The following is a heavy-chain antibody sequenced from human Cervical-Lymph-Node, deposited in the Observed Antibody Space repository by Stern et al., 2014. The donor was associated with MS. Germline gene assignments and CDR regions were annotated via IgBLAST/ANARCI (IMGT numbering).Heavy chain of an antibody. D-gene: IGHD4-17*01. CDR2: IYNSGST. V-gene: IGHV4-59*01. Sequence: QLQLQESGPGLVKPSETLSLTCTVSGGSISSYYWTWIRQPPGQGLEWIGYIYNSGSTSYNPSLKSRVTISVDTSKNQFSLKLSSVTAADTAVYYCARVDGDSFDYWGQGTLVTVSS. CDR1: GGSISSYY. J-gene: IGHJ4*02. CDR3: ARVDGDSFDY.